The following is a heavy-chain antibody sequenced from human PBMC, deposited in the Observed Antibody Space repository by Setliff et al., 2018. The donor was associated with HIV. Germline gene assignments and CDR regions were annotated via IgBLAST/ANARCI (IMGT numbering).Heavy chain of an antibody. J-gene: IGHJ5*02. CDR3: AKGVKWLAP. Sequence: GGSLRLSCAASGFTLSSSHMTWVRQAPGKGLEWVSFIYSDGRTHYADSVKGLFSLSRDNSKNMMYLQMNGLRPEDTAVYYCAKGVKWLAPWGQGTLVTVSS. V-gene: IGHV3-53*01. CDR2: IYSDGRT. CDR1: GFTLSSSH. D-gene: IGHD3-16*01.